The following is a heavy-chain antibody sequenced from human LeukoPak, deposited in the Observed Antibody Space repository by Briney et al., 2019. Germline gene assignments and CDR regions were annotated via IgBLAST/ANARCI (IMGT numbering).Heavy chain of an antibody. CDR2: VDPEDGET. V-gene: IGHV1-69-2*01. CDR1: GYTFTDYY. CDR3: ATGPSGSYSY. D-gene: IGHD1-26*01. J-gene: IGHJ4*02. Sequence: ASVKISCKASGYTFTDYYMHWVQQAPGKGLEWMGRVDPEDGETIYAEKFQGRVTITADTSTGTAYMELSSLRSEDTAVYYCATGPSGSYSYWGQGTLVTVSS.